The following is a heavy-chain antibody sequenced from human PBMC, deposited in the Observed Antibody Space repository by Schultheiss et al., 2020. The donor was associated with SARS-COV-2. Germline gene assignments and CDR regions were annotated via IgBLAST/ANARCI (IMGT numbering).Heavy chain of an antibody. CDR3: ARDYVVRGRWENYYYYGMDV. D-gene: IGHD3-10*01. V-gene: IGHV1-3*01. CDR1: GGTFSSYA. Sequence: ASVKVSCKASGGTFSSYAISWVRQAPGQGLEWMGWINAGDGNTKYSQKFQGRVTITRDTSAGTAYMELSSLRAEDTAVYYCARDYVVRGRWENYYYYGMDVWGQGTTVTVAS. CDR2: INAGDGNT. J-gene: IGHJ6*02.